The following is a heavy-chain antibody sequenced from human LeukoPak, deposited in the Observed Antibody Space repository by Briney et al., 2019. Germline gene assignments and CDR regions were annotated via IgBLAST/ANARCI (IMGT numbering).Heavy chain of an antibody. Sequence: SETLSLTCTVSGGSISSSSYYWGWIRQPPGKGLEWIGSIYYSGSTYYNPSLKSRVTISVDTSKNQFSLKLSSVTAADTAVYYCARGRGYYGSGSFVDYWGQGTLVTVSS. J-gene: IGHJ4*02. V-gene: IGHV4-39*07. D-gene: IGHD3-10*01. CDR1: GGSISSSSYY. CDR3: ARGRGYYGSGSFVDY. CDR2: IYYSGST.